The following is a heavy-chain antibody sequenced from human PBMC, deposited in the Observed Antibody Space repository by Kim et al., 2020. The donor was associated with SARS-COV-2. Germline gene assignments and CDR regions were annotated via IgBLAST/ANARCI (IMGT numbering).Heavy chain of an antibody. CDR3: ARDRVRYFDSLSPPGRFDP. Sequence: GGSLRLSCAASGFTFSSYSMNWVRQAPGKGLEWVSSISSSSSYIYYADSVKGRFTISRDNAKNSLYLQMNSLRAEDTAVYYCARDRVRYFDSLSPPGRFDPWGQGTLVTVSS. V-gene: IGHV3-21*04. J-gene: IGHJ5*02. CDR1: GFTFSSYS. CDR2: ISSSSSYI. D-gene: IGHD3-9*01.